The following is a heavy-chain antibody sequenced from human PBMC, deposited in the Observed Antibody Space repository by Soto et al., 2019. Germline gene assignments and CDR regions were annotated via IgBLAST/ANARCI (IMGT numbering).Heavy chain of an antibody. CDR3: AKDPNGDYLLNWVDT. Sequence: EVQLLESGGGLVQPGGSLRLSCAASGFTFSNYAMSWVRQAPGKGLEWVSTISGSVGSTYYADSVKGRFTISRDNSKKTLHLQMNSLKAEDTAVYYCAKDPNGDYLLNWVDTWGQGTLVTVSS. D-gene: IGHD2-8*01. CDR1: GFTFSNYA. CDR2: ISGSVGST. V-gene: IGHV3-23*01. J-gene: IGHJ5*02.